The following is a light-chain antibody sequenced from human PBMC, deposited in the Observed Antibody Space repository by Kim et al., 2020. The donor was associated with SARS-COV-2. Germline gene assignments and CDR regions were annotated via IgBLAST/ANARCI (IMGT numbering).Light chain of an antibody. Sequence: VPPGERATLSCRASQTIRSTLAWYQQKPGQAPRLLIYSASTRATGIPARFSGSGSGTEFTLTISSLQSEDFAVYYCQHYSNWPLTFGQGTKVDIK. V-gene: IGKV3-15*01. CDR1: QTIRST. CDR3: QHYSNWPLT. J-gene: IGKJ1*01. CDR2: SAS.